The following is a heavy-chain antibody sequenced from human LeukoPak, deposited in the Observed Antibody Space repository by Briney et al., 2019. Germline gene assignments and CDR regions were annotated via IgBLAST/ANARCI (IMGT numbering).Heavy chain of an antibody. CDR1: GGTFSSYA. J-gene: IGHJ4*02. Sequence: SVKVSCKASGGTFSSYAISWVRQAPGQGLEWMGRIVPILGIANYAQKFQGRVTITADKSTSTAYMELSSLRSEDTAVYYCASEAVDTAMAKSLYYFDYWGQGTLVTVSS. CDR3: ASEAVDTAMAKSLYYFDY. CDR2: IVPILGIA. D-gene: IGHD5-18*01. V-gene: IGHV1-69*04.